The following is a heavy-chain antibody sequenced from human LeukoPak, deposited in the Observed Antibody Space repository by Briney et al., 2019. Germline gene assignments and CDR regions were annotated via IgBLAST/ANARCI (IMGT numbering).Heavy chain of an antibody. CDR3: AKDGMTYGSGSMTN. Sequence: PGGSLRLSCAASGFTFDDYAMHWVRQAPGKGLEWVSGISWNSGSIGYADSVKGRFTISRDNAKNSLYLQMNSLRAEDTALYYCAKDGMTYGSGSMTNWGQGTLATVSS. V-gene: IGHV3-9*01. CDR1: GFTFDDYA. J-gene: IGHJ4*02. CDR2: ISWNSGSI. D-gene: IGHD3-10*01.